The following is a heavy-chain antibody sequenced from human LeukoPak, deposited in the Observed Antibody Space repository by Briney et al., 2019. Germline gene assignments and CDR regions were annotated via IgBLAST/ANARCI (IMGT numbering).Heavy chain of an antibody. Sequence: PSETLSLTCTVSGGSISSYHWSWIRQPAGKGLEWIGRIYTSGSTNYNPSLKSRVTMSVDTSKNQFSLKLSSVTAADTAVYYCARASIGSIFGVVTPGYFDYWGQGTLVTVSS. D-gene: IGHD3-3*01. V-gene: IGHV4-4*07. CDR2: IYTSGST. J-gene: IGHJ4*02. CDR3: ARASIGSIFGVVTPGYFDY. CDR1: GGSISSYH.